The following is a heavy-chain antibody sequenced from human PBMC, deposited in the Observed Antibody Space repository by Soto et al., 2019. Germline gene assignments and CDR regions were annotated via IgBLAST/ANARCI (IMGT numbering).Heavy chain of an antibody. CDR2: IYYSGST. V-gene: IGHV4-39*01. J-gene: IGHJ5*02. Sequence: PSETLSLTCTVSGGSISSSSYYWGWIRQPPGKGLEWIGSIYYSGSTYYNPSLKSRVTISVDTSKNQFALKLSSVTAADTAVYYCARSPVVVVAAITNWFDPWGQGTLVTAPQ. D-gene: IGHD2-15*01. CDR3: ARSPVVVVAAITNWFDP. CDR1: GGSISSSSYY.